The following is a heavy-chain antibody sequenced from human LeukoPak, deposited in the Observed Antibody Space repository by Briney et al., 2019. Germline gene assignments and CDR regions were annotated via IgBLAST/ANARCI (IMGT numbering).Heavy chain of an antibody. J-gene: IGHJ4*02. V-gene: IGHV3-30-3*01. CDR1: GFTFSSYA. CDR2: ISYDGSNK. Sequence: PGRSLRLSCSASGFTFSSYAMHWVRQAPGKGLEWVAVISYDGSNKYYADSLMGRFTISRDNSKNTLYLQMNSLRAEDTAVYYCASGYCTNGVCPAFDYWGQGTLVTVSS. CDR3: ASGYCTNGVCPAFDY. D-gene: IGHD2-8*01.